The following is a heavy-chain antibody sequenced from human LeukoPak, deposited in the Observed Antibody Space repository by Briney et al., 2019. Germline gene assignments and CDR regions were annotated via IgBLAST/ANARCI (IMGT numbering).Heavy chain of an antibody. CDR1: GFTFSTYN. Sequence: PGGSLRLSCAASGFTFSTYNMNWVRQAPGKGLEWISYINADSSTIQYADSVRGRFTTSRDNAKNSLHLQMNSLRAEDTAVYYCVRDNSRGQSLGVIYWGQGSLVTVSS. D-gene: IGHD3-22*01. V-gene: IGHV3-48*01. J-gene: IGHJ4*02. CDR3: VRDNSRGQSLGVIY. CDR2: INADSSTI.